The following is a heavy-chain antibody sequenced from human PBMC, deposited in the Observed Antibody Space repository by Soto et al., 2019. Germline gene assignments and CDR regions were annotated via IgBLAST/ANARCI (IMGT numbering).Heavy chain of an antibody. V-gene: IGHV3-23*01. CDR2: ISGSGGST. J-gene: IGHJ4*02. CDR1: GFTFSSYA. CDR3: AKDQVPGGGFDY. Sequence: GSLRLSCAASGFTFSSYAMSWVRQAPGKGLEWVSAISGSGGSTYYADSVKGRFTISRDNSKNTLYLQMNSLRAEDTAVYYCAKDQVPGGGFDYWGQGTLVTVSS. D-gene: IGHD3-10*01.